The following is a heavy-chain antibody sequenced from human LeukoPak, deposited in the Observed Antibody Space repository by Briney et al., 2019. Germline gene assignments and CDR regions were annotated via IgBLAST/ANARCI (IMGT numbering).Heavy chain of an antibody. V-gene: IGHV3-21*01. CDR2: ISTSSTYI. CDR1: GFTFSGYSGYT. Sequence: KPGGSLRLSCAASGFTFSGYSGYTLNWVPQTPGKGLEWVSSISTSSTYIYYADSVKGRFTISRDNAKNSLYLQMNSLRAEDTAVYYCASLRLDAFDIWGQGTMVTVSS. J-gene: IGHJ3*02. CDR3: ASLRLDAFDI.